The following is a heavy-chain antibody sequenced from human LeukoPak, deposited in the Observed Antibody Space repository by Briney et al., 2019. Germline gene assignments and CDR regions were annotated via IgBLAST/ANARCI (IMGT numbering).Heavy chain of an antibody. V-gene: IGHV3-48*01. CDR2: ISSSSSTI. Sequence: GGSLRLSCAASGFTFSSYSMNWVRQAPGKGLERVSYISSSSSTIYYADSVKGRFTISRDNAKNSLYLQMNSLRAEDTAVYYCARGLYYYDSSGYYGDYFDYWGQGTLVTVSS. CDR3: ARGLYYYDSSGYYGDYFDY. J-gene: IGHJ4*02. CDR1: GFTFSSYS. D-gene: IGHD3-22*01.